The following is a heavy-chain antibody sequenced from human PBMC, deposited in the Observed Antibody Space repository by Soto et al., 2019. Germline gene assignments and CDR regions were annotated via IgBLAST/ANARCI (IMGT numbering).Heavy chain of an antibody. Sequence: QVQLQESGPGLVKPSETLSLTCTVSGGSISSYYWTWIRQPPGKGLEWIGFIYNSGSTHYNPSLRSRGTISVDTSKTQFSLKLRSVTAADTAVYYCASMGYHYGSGSYPLDYWGQGTLVTVSS. V-gene: IGHV4-59*08. D-gene: IGHD3-10*01. CDR2: IYNSGST. J-gene: IGHJ4*02. CDR1: GGSISSYY. CDR3: ASMGYHYGSGSYPLDY.